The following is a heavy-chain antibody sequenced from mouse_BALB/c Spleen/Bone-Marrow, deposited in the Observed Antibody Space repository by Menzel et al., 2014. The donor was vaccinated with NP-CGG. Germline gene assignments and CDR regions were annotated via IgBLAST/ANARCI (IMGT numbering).Heavy chain of an antibody. V-gene: IGHV5-6-3*01. CDR2: INSNGGST. CDR3: VRGNYGNYVDYFDF. D-gene: IGHD2-1*01. Sequence: EVKLVESGGGLVQPGGSLKLSCAASGFTFSNYGMSWVRQTPDKRLELVATINSNGGSTYYPDSVKGRFTISRDTAKNTLYLQMSSLKSEETAMYYCVRGNYGNYVDYFDFWCQGTTLTVSS. CDR1: GFTFSNYG. J-gene: IGHJ2*01.